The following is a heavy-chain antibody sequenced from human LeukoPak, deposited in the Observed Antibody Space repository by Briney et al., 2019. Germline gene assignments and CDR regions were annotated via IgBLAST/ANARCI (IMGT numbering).Heavy chain of an antibody. D-gene: IGHD5-18*01. Sequence: GASVKVSCKASGYTFTSYAMHWVRQAPGQRLEWMGWINAGNGNTKYSQEFQGRVTITRDTSTSTAYMELSSLRSEDTAVYYCARAPPGHSYGYDYWGQGTLVTVSS. J-gene: IGHJ4*02. V-gene: IGHV1-3*03. CDR3: ARAPPGHSYGYDY. CDR1: GYTFTSYA. CDR2: INAGNGNT.